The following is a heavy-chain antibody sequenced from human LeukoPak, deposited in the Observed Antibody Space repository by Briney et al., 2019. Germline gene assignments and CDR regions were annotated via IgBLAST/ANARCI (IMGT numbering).Heavy chain of an antibody. CDR2: IYYSGST. J-gene: IGHJ4*02. CDR3: ARYSSSWNFDY. Sequence: SETLSLTCTVSGGSISSYYWSWIRQPPGKGLEWIGYIYYSGSTNYNPSLKRRVTISVDTSKNQFSLNLSSVTAADTAVYYCARYSSSWNFDYWGQGTLVTVSS. CDR1: GGSISSYY. D-gene: IGHD6-13*01. V-gene: IGHV4-59*12.